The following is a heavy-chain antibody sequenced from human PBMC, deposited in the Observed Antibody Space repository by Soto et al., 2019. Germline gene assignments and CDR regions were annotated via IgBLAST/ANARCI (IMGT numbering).Heavy chain of an antibody. CDR3: ATSTIMGLEVAGHFDN. CDR1: GAXITGADAY. CDR2: IAYSGDT. V-gene: IGHV4-31*11. Sequence: XLSLTCAISGAXITGADAYWFWIRKPPGKGLEWIVYIAYSGDTYYNPSLKSRVNMSIDSSKNEFSLKVRSMNPAQTAVYSCATSTIMGLEVAGHFDNWGQGTLGPVS. J-gene: IGHJ4*01. D-gene: IGHD3-16*01.